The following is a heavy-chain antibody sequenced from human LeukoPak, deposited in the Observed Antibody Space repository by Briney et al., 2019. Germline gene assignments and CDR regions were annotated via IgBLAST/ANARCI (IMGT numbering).Heavy chain of an antibody. CDR1: GFTFSSYA. CDR3: ARDPRNKGLDP. CDR2: INGVGTQT. V-gene: IGHV3-74*01. J-gene: IGHJ5*02. D-gene: IGHD1/OR15-1a*01. Sequence: GGSLRLSCAASGFTFSSYAMNWVRQVPGKGLMWVSHINGVGTQTTYADTVKGRFTISRDNAKNTMYLQTNGLRDEDTAIYYCARDPRNKGLDPWGQGTLVTVSS.